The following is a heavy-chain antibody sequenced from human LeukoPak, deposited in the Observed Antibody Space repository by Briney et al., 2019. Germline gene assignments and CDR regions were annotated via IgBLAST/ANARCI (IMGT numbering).Heavy chain of an antibody. D-gene: IGHD3-22*01. CDR3: AKGGDDYYDSSGYYYGFDY. CDR1: GFTFSSYA. J-gene: IGHJ4*02. Sequence: GGSLRLSCAASGFTFSSYAMSWVRQAPGKGLEWVSTISGGGGSTYFAGSVKGRFTISRDNSKNTLYLQMNSLRAEDTAVYYCAKGGDDYYDSSGYYYGFDYWGQGTLVTVSS. CDR2: ISGGGGST. V-gene: IGHV3-23*01.